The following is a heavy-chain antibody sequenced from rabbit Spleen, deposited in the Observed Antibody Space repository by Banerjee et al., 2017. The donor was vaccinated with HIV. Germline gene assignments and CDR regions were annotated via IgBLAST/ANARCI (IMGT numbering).Heavy chain of an antibody. CDR1: GFSYSSNNH. V-gene: IGHV1S40*01. J-gene: IGHJ4*01. Sequence: QSLEESGGDLVKPGASLTLTCTASGFSYSSNNHLCWVRQAPGKGLEWIACIVVGSSGDTYYASWAKGRFTMSKASSTTVTLQMTSLTAADTATYFCARGVAGNGGYGYPYFNLWGPGTLVTVS. D-gene: IGHD6-1*01. CDR3: ARGVAGNGGYGYPYFNL. CDR2: IVVGSSGDT.